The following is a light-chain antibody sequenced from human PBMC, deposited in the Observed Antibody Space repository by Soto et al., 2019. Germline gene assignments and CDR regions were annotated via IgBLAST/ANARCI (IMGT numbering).Light chain of an antibody. CDR1: QSVSSN. Sequence: EIVLTQSPATLSVSPGERATLSCRASQSVSSNLAWYQQKPGQAPRVIIYGASTRATGIPARFSGSGSGTEFTLTISSLKSEDFEVYYCQQYYDWPITFGQGTRLEIK. CDR2: GAS. CDR3: QQYYDWPIT. J-gene: IGKJ5*01. V-gene: IGKV3-15*01.